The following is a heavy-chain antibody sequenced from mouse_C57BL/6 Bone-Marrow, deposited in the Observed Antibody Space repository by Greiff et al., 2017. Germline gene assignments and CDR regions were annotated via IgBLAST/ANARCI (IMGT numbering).Heavy chain of an antibody. V-gene: IGHV1-72*01. CDR3: ASYDGYYTFYAMDY. J-gene: IGHJ4*01. CDR1: GYTFTSYW. D-gene: IGHD2-3*01. Sequence: QVQLKQPGAELVKPGASVKLSCKASGYTFTSYWMHWVKQRPGRGLEWIGRIDPNSGGTKYNEKFKSKATLTVDKPSSTAYMQLSSLTSEDSAVYYCASYDGYYTFYAMDYWGQGTSVTVSS. CDR2: IDPNSGGT.